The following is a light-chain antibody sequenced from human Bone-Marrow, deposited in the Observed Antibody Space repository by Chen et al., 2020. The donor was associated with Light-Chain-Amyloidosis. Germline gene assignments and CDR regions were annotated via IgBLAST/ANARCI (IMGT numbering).Light chain of an antibody. J-gene: IGKJ1*01. CDR3: QQYGSSPPVT. Sequence: ELVLTQSPGPLSLSPGERATLSCRASQSVSSSYLAWYQQHPGQAPRLLIYGASSRATGIPDRFSGSGSGTDFTLTISRLEPEDFAVYYCQQYGSSPPVTFGQGTKVEIK. CDR2: GAS. V-gene: IGKV3-20*01. CDR1: QSVSSSY.